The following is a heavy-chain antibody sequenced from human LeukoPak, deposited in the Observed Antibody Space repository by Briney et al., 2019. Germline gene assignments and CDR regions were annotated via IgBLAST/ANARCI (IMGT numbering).Heavy chain of an antibody. D-gene: IGHD6-19*01. CDR1: GFTFSSYA. V-gene: IGHV3-23*01. CDR3: AKSGPYSSGWYSSEYHYGMDV. CDR2: ISGSGGST. J-gene: IGHJ6*02. Sequence: GGSLRLSCAASGFTFSSYAMSWVRQAPGKGLEWVSAISGSGGSTYYADSVKGRFTISRDNSKNTLYLQMNSLRAEDTAVYYCAKSGPYSSGWYSSEYHYGMDVWGQGTTVTVSS.